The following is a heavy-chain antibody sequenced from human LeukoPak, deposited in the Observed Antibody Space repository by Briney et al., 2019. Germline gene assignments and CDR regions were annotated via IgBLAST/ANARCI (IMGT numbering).Heavy chain of an antibody. Sequence: GGSLRLSCAASGFTFSSYGMHWVRQAPGKGLEWLAVIWYDGSNIYYADPVKGRFAISRDNSKNTLFLQMNSLRAEDTAVYYCAKQATLKASFLVLYPIFDYWGQGTLVTVSS. J-gene: IGHJ4*02. V-gene: IGHV3-33*06. D-gene: IGHD6-13*01. CDR3: AKQATLKASFLVLYPIFDY. CDR1: GFTFSSYG. CDR2: IWYDGSNI.